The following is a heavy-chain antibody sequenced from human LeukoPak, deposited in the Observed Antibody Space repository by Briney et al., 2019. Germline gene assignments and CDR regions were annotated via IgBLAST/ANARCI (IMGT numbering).Heavy chain of an antibody. D-gene: IGHD3-10*01. CDR2: MYHSGST. Sequence: SETLSLTCAVSGGSISSGGFSSSWIRQPPGKGLEWIGYMYHSGSTNYNPSLKSRVTISVDTSKNQFSLKLSSVTAADTAVYYCARQSNVLLWFGESLFDYWGQGTLVTVSS. J-gene: IGHJ4*02. CDR3: ARQSNVLLWFGESLFDY. CDR1: GGSISSGGFS. V-gene: IGHV4-30-2*01.